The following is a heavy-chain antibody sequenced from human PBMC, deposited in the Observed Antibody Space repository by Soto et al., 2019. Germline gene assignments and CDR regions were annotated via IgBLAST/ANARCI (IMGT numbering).Heavy chain of an antibody. CDR3: AREKFSNYFDP. V-gene: IGHV1-69*01. CDR1: GGTFNSYR. D-gene: IGHD4-4*01. Sequence: QVQLVQSGAEVKKPGSSVKVSCKSSGGTFNSYRISWVRQARGQGLEWMGGLIPIFGTPNYAQKFQGRLTITADDSTSTVYMELSRLRSEDTAMYYCAREKFSNYFDPWGQGSLVTVSS. J-gene: IGHJ5*02. CDR2: LIPIFGTP.